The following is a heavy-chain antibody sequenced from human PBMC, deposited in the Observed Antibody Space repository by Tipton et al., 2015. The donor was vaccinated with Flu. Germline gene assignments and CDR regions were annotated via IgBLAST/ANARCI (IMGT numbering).Heavy chain of an antibody. J-gene: IGHJ4*02. V-gene: IGHV3-23*01. Sequence: SLRLSCAASGFTFSRYAMSWVRQAPGKGLEWVSAISGGGGFRGSGAGTYYADSVKGRFTISRDNSKNTVYLQMNSLRAEDTAIYYCGKVIPEIVAGLDHWGQGTLVTVSS. CDR2: ISGGGGFRGSGAGT. CDR3: GKVIPEIVAGLDH. CDR1: GFTFSRYA. D-gene: IGHD5-12*01.